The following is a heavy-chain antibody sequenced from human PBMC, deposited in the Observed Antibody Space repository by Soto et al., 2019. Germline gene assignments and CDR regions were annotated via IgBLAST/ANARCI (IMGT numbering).Heavy chain of an antibody. D-gene: IGHD5-18*01. J-gene: IGHJ6*02. CDR2: INPSGGST. V-gene: IGHV1-46*01. Sequence: ASVKVSCKASGYTFTTYYMHWVRRAPGQGLEWMGMINPSGGSTSYAQKFQGRVTMTRDTSTRTIYMELSSLRFDDTAIYYCARRAYNYANMDVWGQGTTVTVPS. CDR3: ARRAYNYANMDV. CDR1: GYTFTTYY.